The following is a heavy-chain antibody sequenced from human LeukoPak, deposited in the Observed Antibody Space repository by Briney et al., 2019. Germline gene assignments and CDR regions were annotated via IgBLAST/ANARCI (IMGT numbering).Heavy chain of an antibody. CDR2: ISAYNGNT. D-gene: IGHD3-9*01. J-gene: IGHJ4*02. CDR1: GYTFTSYG. CDR3: ARGPIYDILTGYTYYFDY. V-gene: IGHV1-18*01. Sequence: ASVKVSCKASGYTFTSYGFSWVRQAPGQGLEWMGWISAYNGNTNYAQKLQGRVTMTRNTSISTAYMELSSLRSEDTAVYYCARGPIYDILTGYTYYFDYWGQGTLVTVSS.